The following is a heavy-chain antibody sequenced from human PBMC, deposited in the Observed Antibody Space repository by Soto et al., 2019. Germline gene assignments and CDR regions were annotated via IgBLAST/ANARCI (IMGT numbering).Heavy chain of an antibody. CDR3: AKDGHRQDWYYHMDV. Sequence: EEQLLESGGDLVQPGGAPRPLCSGPGFTLCRHCLNRVPPGPREGPPGVSTIDAGGGATWDADSVRGRFTISRDNSKNTLSLQMNNLRPEDTAVYYCAKDGHRQDWYYHMDVWGKGTTVTVSS. V-gene: IGHV3-23*01. J-gene: IGHJ6*03. D-gene: IGHD2-15*01. CDR1: GFTLCRHC. CDR2: IDAGGGAT.